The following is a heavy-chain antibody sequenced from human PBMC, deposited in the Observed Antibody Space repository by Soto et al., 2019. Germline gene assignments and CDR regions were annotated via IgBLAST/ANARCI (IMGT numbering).Heavy chain of an antibody. V-gene: IGHV3-23*01. CDR2: ISGSGGST. J-gene: IGHJ6*02. Sequence: GGSLRLSCAASGFTFSSYAMGWVRQAPGKGLEWVSAISGSGGSTYYADSVKGRFTISRDNSKNTLYLQMNSLRAEDTAVYYCAKRSPEGGYDRYNYYYYYGMDVWGQGTTVTVSS. D-gene: IGHD5-12*01. CDR3: AKRSPEGGYDRYNYYYYYGMDV. CDR1: GFTFSSYA.